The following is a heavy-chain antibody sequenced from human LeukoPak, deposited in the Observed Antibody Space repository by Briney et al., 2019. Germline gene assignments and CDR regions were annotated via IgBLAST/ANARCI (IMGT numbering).Heavy chain of an antibody. D-gene: IGHD3-22*01. CDR2: VDWDDDK. V-gene: IGHV2-70*11. Sequence: PSQTLSLTCAVSGGSISSGGYSWSWIRQPPGKALEWLARVDWDDDKYYSTSLKTRLTISKDTSKSQVVLTMTNMDPVDTATYYCVRSYYYDSSGYFFDYWGQGTLVTVSS. J-gene: IGHJ4*02. CDR3: VRSYYYDSSGYFFDY. CDR1: GGSISSGGYS.